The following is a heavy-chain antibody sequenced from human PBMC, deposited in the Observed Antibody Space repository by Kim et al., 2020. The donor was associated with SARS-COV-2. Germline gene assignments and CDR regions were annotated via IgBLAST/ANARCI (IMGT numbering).Heavy chain of an antibody. Sequence: SVKVSCKASGGTFSSYAISWVRQAPGQGLEWMGGIIPIFGTANYAQKFQGRVTITADESTSTAYMELSSLRSEDTAVYYCARDYYGSGSYYIPAYYYGMDVWGQGTTVTVSS. CDR1: GGTFSSYA. CDR2: IIPIFGTA. V-gene: IGHV1-69*13. D-gene: IGHD3-10*01. CDR3: ARDYYGSGSYYIPAYYYGMDV. J-gene: IGHJ6*02.